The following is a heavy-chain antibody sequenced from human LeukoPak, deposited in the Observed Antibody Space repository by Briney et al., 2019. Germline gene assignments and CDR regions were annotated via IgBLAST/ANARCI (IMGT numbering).Heavy chain of an antibody. J-gene: IGHJ4*02. V-gene: IGHV4-39*01. CDR2: IYYSGST. D-gene: IGHD6-13*01. CDR3: ASYYAGIYSSSWLSFDY. CDR1: GGSISSSSYY. Sequence: PSETLSLTCTVSGGSISSSSYYWGWIRQPPGQGLEWIGSIYYSGSTYYNPSLKSRVTISVDTSKNQFSLKLSSVTAADTAVYYCASYYAGIYSSSWLSFDYWGQGTLVTVSS.